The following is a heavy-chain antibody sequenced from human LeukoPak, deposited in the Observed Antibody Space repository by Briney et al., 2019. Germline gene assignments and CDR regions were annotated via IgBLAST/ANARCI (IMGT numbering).Heavy chain of an antibody. D-gene: IGHD1-26*01. CDR3: ARTSGSYFSYRAKYNWFDP. Sequence: GGSLRLSCAASGFTFSSYAMHWVRQAPGKGLEYVSAISSNGGSTYYADSVKGRFTISRDNSKNTLYLQMGSLRAEDMAVYYCARTSGSYFSYRAKYNWFDPWGQGTLVTVSS. CDR1: GFTFSSYA. V-gene: IGHV3-64*02. CDR2: ISSNGGST. J-gene: IGHJ5*02.